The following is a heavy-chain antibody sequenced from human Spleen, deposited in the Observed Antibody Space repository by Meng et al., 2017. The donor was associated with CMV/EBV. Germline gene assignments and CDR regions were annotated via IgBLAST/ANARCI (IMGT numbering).Heavy chain of an antibody. CDR1: GFSFRGYN. CDR2: ISTSASYI. V-gene: IGHV3-21*01. J-gene: IGHJ4*02. Sequence: SCAASGFSFRGYNMNWVRQAPGKGLEWVSSISTSASYIYYADSVKGRFTISRDNAKNSLYLQMHSLTAEDTAIYYCARHEAVHYFDYWGQGTLVTVSS. CDR3: ARHEAVHYFDY.